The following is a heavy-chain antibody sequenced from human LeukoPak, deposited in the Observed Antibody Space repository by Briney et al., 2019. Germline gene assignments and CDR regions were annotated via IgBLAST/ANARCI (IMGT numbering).Heavy chain of an antibody. CDR3: ARGTIVPAASDV. Sequence: PSETLSLTCTVSGGSISSSSYYWGWLRQPAGTGLEWIGRIYTSGSTNYNPSLKSRVTMSVDTSKNQFSLKLSSVTAADTAVYYCARGTIVPAASDVWGQGTTVTVSS. V-gene: IGHV4-61*02. J-gene: IGHJ6*02. CDR2: IYTSGST. D-gene: IGHD2-2*01. CDR1: GGSISSSSYY.